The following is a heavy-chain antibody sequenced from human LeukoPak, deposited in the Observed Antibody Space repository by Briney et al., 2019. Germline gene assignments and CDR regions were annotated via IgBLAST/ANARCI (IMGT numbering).Heavy chain of an antibody. V-gene: IGHV6-1*01. CDR2: TYYRSKWYN. D-gene: IGHD3-10*01. J-gene: IGHJ4*02. CDR1: GDSVSSNSAA. Sequence: SQTLSLTCAISGDSVSSNSAAWNWIRQSPSRGLEWLGRTYYRSKWYNDYAVSVKSRITINPDTSKNQFSLQLNSVTAADTAVYYCARGKSFSTMVRGVIMPFDYWGQGTLVTVSS. CDR3: ARGKSFSTMVRGVIMPFDY.